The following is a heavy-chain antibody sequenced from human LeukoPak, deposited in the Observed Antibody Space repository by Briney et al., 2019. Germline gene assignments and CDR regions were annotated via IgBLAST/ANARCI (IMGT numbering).Heavy chain of an antibody. V-gene: IGHV4-59*08. CDR3: ARHTRSRAAGPYWYFVL. J-gene: IGHJ2*01. Sequence: SETLSLTCSVSLGSIISYYWSWIRQPPGKGLEWSGYIYNIGSTKYNPSLQRRVTISVDTSKNQLFLKLSSVTSEATAVYYCARHTRSRAAGPYWYFVLWGRGTLVTVSS. CDR1: LGSIISYY. D-gene: IGHD6-13*01. CDR2: IYNIGST.